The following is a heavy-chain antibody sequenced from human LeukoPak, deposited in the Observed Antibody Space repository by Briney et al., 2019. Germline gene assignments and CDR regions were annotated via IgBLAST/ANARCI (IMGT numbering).Heavy chain of an antibody. CDR3: ARYFDSEGYFDY. J-gene: IGHJ4*02. CDR1: GFTVSSNY. D-gene: IGHD3-9*01. CDR2: IYSGGYT. V-gene: IGHV3-66*01. Sequence: GGSLRLSCVVSGFTVSSNYMSWVRQAPGKGLEWVSVIYSGGYTYYADSVKGRFTISRDNSKNTLYLQMNSLRAEDTAVYYCARYFDSEGYFDYWGQGTLVTVSS.